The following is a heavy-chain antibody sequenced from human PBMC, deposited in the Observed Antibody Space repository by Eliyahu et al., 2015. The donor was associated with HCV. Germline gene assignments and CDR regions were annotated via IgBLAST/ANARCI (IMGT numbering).Heavy chain of an antibody. CDR3: ARLGLGSSWFY. V-gene: IGHV4-39*01. Sequence: QLQLQESGSGLVKPSETLSLTCTVSGDSISVDHFWGWIRQPPGKGLEYIGSILYTGNTHYNPALRSRVIISVDTSKNQFSLNLSSVTAADTAVYYCARLGLGSSWFYWGQGTLVTVSS. J-gene: IGHJ4*02. CDR1: GDSISVDHF. D-gene: IGHD6-13*01. CDR2: ILYTGNT.